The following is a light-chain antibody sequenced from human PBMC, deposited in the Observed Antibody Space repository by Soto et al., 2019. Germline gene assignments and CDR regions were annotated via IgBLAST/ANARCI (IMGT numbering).Light chain of an antibody. J-gene: IGKJ2*01. CDR3: RLGRNWPLT. Sequence: EIVMTQSPATLSLSPGERDTLSCRASQSISTELAWYQQKPGQPPRLLIYSASTRATRVPARFTGSGSGSEFTLTSCGLQNEDFAVCYCRLGRNWPLTFGQGTRLEI. CDR2: SAS. V-gene: IGKV3-15*01. CDR1: QSISTE.